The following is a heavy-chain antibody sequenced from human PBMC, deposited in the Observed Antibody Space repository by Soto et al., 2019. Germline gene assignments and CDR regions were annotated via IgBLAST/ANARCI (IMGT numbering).Heavy chain of an antibody. V-gene: IGHV4-4*07. J-gene: IGHJ6*02. CDR3: ARYSNNWFQTEGMDV. CDR2: IDASGNT. Sequence: SETLSLTCTVSVDSITTYYWSWIRQPAGKGLEWIGRIDASGNTNYNPSLNSRVTMSIDTSKKQFSLKLTSVTAADTAIYYCARYSNNWFQTEGMDVWGQGTTVS. CDR1: VDSITTYY. D-gene: IGHD6-13*01.